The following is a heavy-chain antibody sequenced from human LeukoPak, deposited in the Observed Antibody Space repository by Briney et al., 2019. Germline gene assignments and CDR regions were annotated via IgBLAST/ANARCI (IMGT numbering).Heavy chain of an antibody. D-gene: IGHD5-18*01. CDR1: GFTFSSHW. Sequence: GGSLRLSCVASGFTFSSHWMSWVRQAPGKGLEWVANIKQDGSEKKYVYSVKGRLTISRDNAKNSLYLQMNSLRVEDTAVYYCVRDSLVGYGHRYFDCWGQGTLVTVSS. CDR3: VRDSLVGYGHRYFDC. J-gene: IGHJ4*02. V-gene: IGHV3-7*01. CDR2: IKQDGSEK.